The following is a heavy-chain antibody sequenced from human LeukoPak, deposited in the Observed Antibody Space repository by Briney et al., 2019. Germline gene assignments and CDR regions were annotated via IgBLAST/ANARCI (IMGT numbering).Heavy chain of an antibody. CDR3: ARDNYDFWSPTGFDP. D-gene: IGHD3-3*01. CDR1: GVTFSIYA. V-gene: IGHV1-69*13. J-gene: IGHJ5*02. CDR2: IIPIFGTA. Sequence: SVTVSCTASGVTFSIYAISWVRQAPGQGLEWMGGIIPIFGTANYAQKFQGRVTITADESTSTAYMELSSLRSEDTAVYYCARDNYDFWSPTGFDPWGQGTLVTVSS.